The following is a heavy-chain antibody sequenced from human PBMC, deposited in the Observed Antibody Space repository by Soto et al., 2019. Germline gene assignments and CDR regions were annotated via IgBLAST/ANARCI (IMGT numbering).Heavy chain of an antibody. V-gene: IGHV4-59*01. CDR3: ARGSGGAGMDV. CDR2: IYYSGST. D-gene: IGHD3-16*01. J-gene: IGHJ6*02. CDR1: GGSISSYY. Sequence: TSETLSLTCTVSGGSISSYYWSWIRQPPGKGLEWIGYIYYSGSTNYNPSLKSRVTISVDTSKNQFSLKLSSVTAADTAVYYCARGSGGAGMDVWGQGTTVTVSS.